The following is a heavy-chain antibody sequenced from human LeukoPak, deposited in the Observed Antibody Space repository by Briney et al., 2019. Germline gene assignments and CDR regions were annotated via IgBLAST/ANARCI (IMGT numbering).Heavy chain of an antibody. J-gene: IGHJ4*02. CDR3: ARVQQQLVGPYDY. D-gene: IGHD6-13*01. Sequence: PGGSLRLSCAAYGFTFSSYSMNWVRQAPGKGLEWVSYISSSSSTIYYADSVKGRFTISRDNAKNSLYLQMNSLGAEDTAVYYCARVQQQLVGPYDYWGQGTLGTVSS. CDR2: ISSSSSTI. CDR1: GFTFSSYS. V-gene: IGHV3-48*01.